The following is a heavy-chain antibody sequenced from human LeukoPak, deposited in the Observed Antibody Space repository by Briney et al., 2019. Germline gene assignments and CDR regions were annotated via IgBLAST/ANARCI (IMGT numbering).Heavy chain of an antibody. D-gene: IGHD3-9*01. CDR2: INPNSGGT. V-gene: IGHV1-2*02. J-gene: IGHJ4*02. CDR1: GYTFTGYY. Sequence: ASVKVSCKASGYTFTGYYMHWVRQAPGQGLEWMGWINPNSGGTNYAQKFQGRVTMTRDTSISTAYMELSRLRSDDTAVYYCARDPEPLCDILTGYSDYWGQGTLVTVSS. CDR3: ARDPEPLCDILTGYSDY.